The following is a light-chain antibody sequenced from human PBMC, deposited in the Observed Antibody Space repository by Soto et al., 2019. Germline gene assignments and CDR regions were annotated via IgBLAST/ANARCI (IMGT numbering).Light chain of an antibody. CDR3: QQYKTYSWT. Sequence: DIQRTQSPSTLSASVGDRVTITCRPSERISTWLAWDQQKPGKAPNLLNYDTSSLESEVPSRFRGGGSGTEFTLTISSLQPDDFATYYCQQYKTYSWTCGPGTKVYIK. V-gene: IGKV1-5*01. CDR2: DTS. J-gene: IGKJ1*01. CDR1: ERISTW.